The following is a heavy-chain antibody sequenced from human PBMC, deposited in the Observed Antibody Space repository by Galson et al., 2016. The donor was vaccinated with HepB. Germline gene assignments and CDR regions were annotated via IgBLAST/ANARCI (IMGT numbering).Heavy chain of an antibody. CDR3: AKDRLSGHGGYSWGIFDI. J-gene: IGHJ3*02. V-gene: IGHV3-23*01. CDR2: ISASGGSK. CDR1: GLSLSPYA. D-gene: IGHD4-17*01. Sequence: SLRLSCAGSGLSLSPYAMRWGRQAPGKGLEWVSGISASGGSKTYADSVRGRFIISRDNSNNKLFLQMNSLTTEDTAIYFCAKDRLSGHGGYSWGIFDIWGRGTEVTVSS.